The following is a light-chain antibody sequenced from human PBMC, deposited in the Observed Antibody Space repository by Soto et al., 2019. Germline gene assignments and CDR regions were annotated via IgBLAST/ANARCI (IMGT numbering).Light chain of an antibody. Sequence: DIQMTQSPSSLSASVGDRVTITCRASQSISSYLNWYQQKPGKAPKLLIYAASSLQSGVPSRFSGSGSGTDFTLTISSLQPEDFATYYCQHSYSTLWKCGQGTKVEIK. CDR2: AAS. CDR3: QHSYSTLWK. CDR1: QSISSY. J-gene: IGKJ1*01. V-gene: IGKV1-39*01.